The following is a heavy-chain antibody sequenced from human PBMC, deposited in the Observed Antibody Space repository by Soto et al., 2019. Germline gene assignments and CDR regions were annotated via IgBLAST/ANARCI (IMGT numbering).Heavy chain of an antibody. CDR3: TTEGMTTSSGALDC. CDR1: GFTFSNAW. D-gene: IGHD4-4*01. Sequence: GGSLRLSCAASGFTFSNAWMSWVRQAPGKGLEWVGRIKSKTDGGTTDYAAPVKGRFTISRDDSKNTLYLQMNSLKTEDTAVYYCTTEGMTTSSGALDCWGQGTLVTVSS. V-gene: IGHV3-15*01. CDR2: IKSKTDGGTT. J-gene: IGHJ4*02.